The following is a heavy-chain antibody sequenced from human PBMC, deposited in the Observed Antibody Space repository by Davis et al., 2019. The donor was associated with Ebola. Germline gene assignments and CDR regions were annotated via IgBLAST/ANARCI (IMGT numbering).Heavy chain of an antibody. Sequence: PSETLSLTCTVSGASVSNPPYYWNWIRQPAGKGLEWIGRIYTSGNTIYNPSVKSRVTMSVDTSKSQFSLRLTSLTAADTAMYYCAKAQYCTSTTCYDRFDPWGQGTLVSVTS. D-gene: IGHD2-2*01. CDR2: IYTSGNT. CDR3: AKAQYCTSTTCYDRFDP. V-gene: IGHV4-61*10. CDR1: GASVSNPPYY. J-gene: IGHJ5*02.